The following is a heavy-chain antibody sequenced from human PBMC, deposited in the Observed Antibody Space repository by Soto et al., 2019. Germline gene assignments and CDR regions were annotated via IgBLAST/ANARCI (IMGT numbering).Heavy chain of an antibody. CDR3: ARWGTTGGLDV. CDR2: TSYDGSGK. V-gene: IGHV3-30*19. CDR1: GFTFRSYV. Sequence: QVQLVESGGGVVQPGTSLRVSCVGSGFTFRSYVIHWVRQAPGKGLEWVALTSYDGSGKYYGDSVRGRFTISRDNSRNTVDLQMDSLRLEDTALYYCARWGTTGGLDVWGQGTLVSVSS. D-gene: IGHD3-16*01. J-gene: IGHJ1*01.